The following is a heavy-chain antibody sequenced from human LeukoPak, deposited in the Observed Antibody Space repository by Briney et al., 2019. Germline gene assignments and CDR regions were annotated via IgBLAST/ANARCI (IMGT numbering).Heavy chain of an antibody. Sequence: PSETLSLTCTVSGGSISSYYWSWIRQPPGKGLEWIGEINHSGSTSYNPSLKSRLTMSVDTSKSQFSLKLSSVTAGDTAVYFCARHYYDSSGSRRDYYFDYWGQGTLVTVSS. D-gene: IGHD3-22*01. CDR3: ARHYYDSSGSRRDYYFDY. CDR1: GGSISSYY. CDR2: INHSGST. V-gene: IGHV4-34*01. J-gene: IGHJ4*02.